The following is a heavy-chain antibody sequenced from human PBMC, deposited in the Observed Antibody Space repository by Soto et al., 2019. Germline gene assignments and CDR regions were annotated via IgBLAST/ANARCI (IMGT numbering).Heavy chain of an antibody. D-gene: IGHD1-1*01. Sequence: GGSLRLSCAASGFTFGDYAVSWVRQAPGKGLEWVSAISGNGRNTYYADSVKGRFTISRDKNTLYLQMNSLRVEDTAKYYCAKALDNWNDGGYFGHWGQGTLVTVSS. J-gene: IGHJ4*02. CDR1: GFTFGDYA. V-gene: IGHV3-23*01. CDR2: ISGNGRNT. CDR3: AKALDNWNDGGYFGH.